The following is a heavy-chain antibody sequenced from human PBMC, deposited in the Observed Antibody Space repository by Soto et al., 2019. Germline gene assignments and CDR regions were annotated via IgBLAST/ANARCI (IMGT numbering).Heavy chain of an antibody. CDR1: GGSISSGDYY. V-gene: IGHV4-30-4*01. CDR2: IYYSGGT. CDR3: GRSVFP. Sequence: SETLSLTCTVSGGSISSGDYYWSWIRQPPGKGLEWIGYIYYSGGTYYNPPLKRRVTISVDTSKNQFSLKLRSVPAAATAVFYCGRSVFPWGQGTLVTVSS. J-gene: IGHJ5*02.